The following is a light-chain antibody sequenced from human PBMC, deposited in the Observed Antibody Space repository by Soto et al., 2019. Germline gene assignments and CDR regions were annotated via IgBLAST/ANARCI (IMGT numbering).Light chain of an antibody. CDR3: QQYGSSLIT. CDR2: DAS. V-gene: IGKV3-20*01. Sequence: EIVLPQTPDNLSLSPGERAPLSCRASQSVRNNYLAWYQVRPGQAPRLLIYDASTKDTGIPDRISGGGSGTDFTLTITGLEPEDLAVYDCQQYGSSLITFGQGTRLEIK. CDR1: QSVRNNY. J-gene: IGKJ5*01.